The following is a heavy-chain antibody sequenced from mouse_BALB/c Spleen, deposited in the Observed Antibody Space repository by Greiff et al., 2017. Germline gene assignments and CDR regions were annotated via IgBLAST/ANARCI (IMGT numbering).Heavy chain of an antibody. CDR3: TRGGYGNYGEAWFAY. CDR1: GYTFSSYW. V-gene: IGHV1-9*01. J-gene: IGHJ3*01. CDR2: ILPGSGST. Sequence: VQLQQSGAELMKPGASVKISCKATGYTFSSYWIEWVKQRPGHGLEWIGEILPGSGSTNYNEKFKGKATFTADTSSSTAYMQLSSPTSEDSAVYYCTRGGYGNYGEAWFAYWGQGTLVTVSA. D-gene: IGHD2-10*02.